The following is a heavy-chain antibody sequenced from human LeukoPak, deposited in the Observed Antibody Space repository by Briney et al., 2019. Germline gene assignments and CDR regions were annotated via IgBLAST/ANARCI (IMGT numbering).Heavy chain of an antibody. CDR3: AKRRDTAMVRDYYYYYGMDV. V-gene: IGHV1-8*01. D-gene: IGHD5-18*01. J-gene: IGHJ6*02. Sequence: GASVRVSCTASGYTFTSYDINWVRQAPGQGLEWMGWMNPNSGNTGYAQKFQGRVTMTRNTSISTAYMELSSLRSEDTAVYYCAKRRDTAMVRDYYYYYGMDVWGQGTTVTVSS. CDR1: GYTFTSYD. CDR2: MNPNSGNT.